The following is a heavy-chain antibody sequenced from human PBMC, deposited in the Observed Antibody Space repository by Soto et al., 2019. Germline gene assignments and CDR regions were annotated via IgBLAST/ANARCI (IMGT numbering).Heavy chain of an antibody. J-gene: IGHJ3*02. CDR2: ISSSSNTI. CDR3: ARRSLGTSLDAFDI. V-gene: IGHV3-48*01. CDR1: GFTFSSYN. D-gene: IGHD6-13*01. Sequence: GGSLRLSCAASGFTFSSYNMNWVRQAPGKGLEWVSYISSSSNTIYYADSVKGRFTISRDNAKNSLYLQMNSLRGEDTAVYYCARRSLGTSLDAFDIWGQGTMVTVSS.